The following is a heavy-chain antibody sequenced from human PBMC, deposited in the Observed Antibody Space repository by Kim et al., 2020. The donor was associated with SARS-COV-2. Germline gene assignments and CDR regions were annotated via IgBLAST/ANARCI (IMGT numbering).Heavy chain of an antibody. CDR3: ARSITIFGVVITFDY. D-gene: IGHD3-3*01. J-gene: IGHJ4*02. Sequence: PYLKSRVSIAVDKSKSQFSLRLSSVTAADTAVYYCARSITIFGVVITFDYWGQGTLVTVSS. V-gene: IGHV4-4*02.